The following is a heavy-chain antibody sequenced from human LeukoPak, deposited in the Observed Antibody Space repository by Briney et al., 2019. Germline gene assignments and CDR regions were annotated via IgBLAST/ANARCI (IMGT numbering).Heavy chain of an antibody. CDR2: IYPDDSDT. V-gene: IGHV5-51*01. CDR3: ARTRLSGTGHLDY. CDR1: VYRFTNYW. Sequence: PGESLKISCKGSVYRFTNYWIGWVRQVPGKGLECMGIIYPDDSDTRYSPSFQGQVTISADKSISTAYLQWSSLKASDTAIYYCARTRLSGTGHLDYWGQGTLVTVSS. J-gene: IGHJ4*02. D-gene: IGHD2-8*02.